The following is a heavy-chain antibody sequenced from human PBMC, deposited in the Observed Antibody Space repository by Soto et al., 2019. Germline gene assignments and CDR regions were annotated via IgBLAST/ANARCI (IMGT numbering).Heavy chain of an antibody. CDR2: ISYDGSNK. V-gene: IGHV3-30*18. D-gene: IGHD6-19*01. Sequence: QVQLVESGGGVVQPGRSLRLSCAASGFTFSSYGMHWARQAPGKGLEWVAVISYDGSNKYYADSVKGRFTISRDNSKNTLYLQMNSLRAEDTAVYYCAKEHLSGWYYYYGMDVWGQGTTVTVSS. J-gene: IGHJ6*02. CDR3: AKEHLSGWYYYYGMDV. CDR1: GFTFSSYG.